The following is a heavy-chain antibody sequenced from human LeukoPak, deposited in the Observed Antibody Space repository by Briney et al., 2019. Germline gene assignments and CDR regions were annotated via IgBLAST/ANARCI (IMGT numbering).Heavy chain of an antibody. CDR2: ISSSSSYI. CDR3: ARCGEVITFGGVIVPHYYMDV. D-gene: IGHD3-16*02. V-gene: IGHV3-21*01. J-gene: IGHJ6*03. Sequence: GGSLRLSCAASGFTFSSYSMNWVRQAPGKGLEWVSSISSSSSYIYYADSVKGRFTISRDNAKNSLYLQMNSLRAEDTVVYYCARCGEVITFGGVIVPHYYMDVWGKGTTVTVSS. CDR1: GFTFSSYS.